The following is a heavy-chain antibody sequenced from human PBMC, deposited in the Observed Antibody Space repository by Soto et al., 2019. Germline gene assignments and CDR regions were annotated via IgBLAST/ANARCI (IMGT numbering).Heavy chain of an antibody. CDR2: ISAYNGNT. V-gene: IGHV1-18*01. D-gene: IGHD3-9*01. J-gene: IGHJ5*02. CDR1: GYTFTSYG. CDR3: ARDLEYDLLTGLPFDP. Sequence: ASVKVSCKASGYTFTSYGISWVRQAPGQGLEWMGWISAYNGNTNYAQKLQGRVTMTTDTSTSTAYMELRSLRSDDTAVYYCARDLEYDLLTGLPFDPWGQGTLVTVSS.